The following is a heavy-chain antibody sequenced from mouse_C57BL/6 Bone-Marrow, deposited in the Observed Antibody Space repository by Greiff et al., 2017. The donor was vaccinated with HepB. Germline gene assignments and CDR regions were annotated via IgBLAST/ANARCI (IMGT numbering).Heavy chain of an antibody. J-gene: IGHJ2*01. CDR3: ARSSSPTVVAYYFDY. CDR2: IRNKANGYTT. D-gene: IGHD1-1*01. CDR1: GFTFTDYY. V-gene: IGHV7-3*01. Sequence: EVNLVESGGGLVQPGGSLSLSCAASGFTFTDYYMSWVRQPPGKALEWLGFIRNKANGYTTEYSASVKGRFTISRDNSQSILYLQMTALRAEDSATYYCARSSSPTVVAYYFDYWGQGTTLTVSS.